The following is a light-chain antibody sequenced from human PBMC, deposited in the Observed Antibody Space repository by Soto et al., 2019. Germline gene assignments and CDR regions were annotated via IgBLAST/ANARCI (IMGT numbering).Light chain of an antibody. V-gene: IGKV1-5*01. J-gene: IGKJ1*01. CDR2: DAS. CDR1: QSLSRW. CDR3: QQYNSYPWT. Sequence: DIPMTQSPSTLSASVGDRVIITCRASQSLSRWLAWYQQKPGKPPKLLIYDASSLESGVPSNFSGSGSGTEFTLTISSLQPDDFATYYCQQYNSYPWTFGHGTKVEIK.